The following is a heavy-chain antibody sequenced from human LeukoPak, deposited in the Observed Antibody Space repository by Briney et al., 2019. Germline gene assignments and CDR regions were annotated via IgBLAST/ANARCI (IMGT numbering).Heavy chain of an antibody. CDR1: GFTFSSYG. CDR2: TRYDGSNK. V-gene: IGHV3-30*02. Sequence: GGSLRLSCAASGFTFSSYGMHWVRQAPGKGLEWVAFTRYDGSNKYYADSAKGRFTISRDNSKNTLYLQMNSLRAEDTAVYYCAKLAAAGFDYWGQGTLVTVSS. D-gene: IGHD6-13*01. J-gene: IGHJ4*02. CDR3: AKLAAAGFDY.